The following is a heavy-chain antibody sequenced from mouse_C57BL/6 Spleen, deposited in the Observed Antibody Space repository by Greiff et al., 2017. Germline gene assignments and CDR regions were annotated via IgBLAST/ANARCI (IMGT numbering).Heavy chain of an antibody. V-gene: IGHV6-3*01. CDR2: IRFKSDSYAT. D-gene: IGHD2-5*01. Sequence: EVMLVESGGGLVQPGASMKLSCVASGFTFSNYWMNWVRQSPEQGLEWVAQIRFKSDSYATNYAKSVKGRFTISRDDRKTSVYLQLNNLRAEDTGIYYCTGGNYSIFDYWGQGTTLTVSS. J-gene: IGHJ2*01. CDR3: TGGNYSIFDY. CDR1: GFTFSNYW.